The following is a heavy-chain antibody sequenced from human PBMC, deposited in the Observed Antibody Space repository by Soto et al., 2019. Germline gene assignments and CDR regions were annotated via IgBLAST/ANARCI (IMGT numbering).Heavy chain of an antibody. CDR2: ISHDGSNK. Sequence: QVQLVESGGGVVQPGRSLRLSCAASGFTFSSYGMHWVRQAPGKGLEWVAVISHDGSNKYFEDSVKGRFTISRDNSQNALYLPMNSLRAEDTAVYYCAKHLLAVAGYLHATDVWGQGTTVTVSS. CDR1: GFTFSSYG. D-gene: IGHD6-19*01. CDR3: AKHLLAVAGYLHATDV. J-gene: IGHJ6*02. V-gene: IGHV3-30*18.